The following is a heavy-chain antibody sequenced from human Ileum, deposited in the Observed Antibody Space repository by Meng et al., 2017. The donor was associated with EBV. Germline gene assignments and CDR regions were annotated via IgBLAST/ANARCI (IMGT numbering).Heavy chain of an antibody. CDR1: GGSLSGAY. D-gene: IGHD2-8*02. V-gene: IGHV4-34*12. Sequence: QVQLQQGGAGLLQPPETLSLTCAVNGGSLSGAYWNWIRQHPGKGLEWIGEIIHGGSPSYNPSLKSRVTISIDTSKNQLSLMLSSVTAADTAVYYCARRPTGIDYWGQGTLVTVSS. CDR3: ARRPTGIDY. J-gene: IGHJ4*02. CDR2: IIHGGSP.